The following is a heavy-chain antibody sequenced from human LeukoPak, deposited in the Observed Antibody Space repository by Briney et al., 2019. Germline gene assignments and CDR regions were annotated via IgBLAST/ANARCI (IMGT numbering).Heavy chain of an antibody. J-gene: IGHJ4*02. CDR2: ISGSGGST. Sequence: PGGSLRLSCAASGFTFSSYAMSWVRQTPGKGLEWVSAISGSGGSTYYADFVKGGFTISRENSKNTLYLQMNSLRAEDTAVYYCAKDKSGPIVVVPAAMYYWGQGTLVTVSS. V-gene: IGHV3-23*01. D-gene: IGHD2-2*01. CDR3: AKDKSGPIVVVPAAMYY. CDR1: GFTFSSYA.